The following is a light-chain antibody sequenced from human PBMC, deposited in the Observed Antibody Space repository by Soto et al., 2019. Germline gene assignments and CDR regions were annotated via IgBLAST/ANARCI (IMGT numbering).Light chain of an antibody. J-gene: IGKJ2*01. CDR2: DAS. Sequence: DIQMTQSPSTLSASVGDRVSISCRASQSLDKWLAWYQQKPGEAPKLLVSDASNLESGVSSRFVGSGSGTEYTLTISSLQPDDFAPDYEEQYTRYPSTVGQGTKLEIK. CDR3: EQYTRYPST. CDR1: QSLDKW. V-gene: IGKV1-5*01.